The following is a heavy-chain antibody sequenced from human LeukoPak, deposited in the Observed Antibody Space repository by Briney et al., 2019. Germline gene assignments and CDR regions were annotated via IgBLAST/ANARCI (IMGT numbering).Heavy chain of an antibody. CDR2: IYPGDSKS. Sequence: GESLKTSCKGSGYSFTSYWIGWVRQMPGKGLEWMGIIYPGDSKSRYSPSFQGQVTISGDKSISTAYLQWSSLKASDTAMYYCARRIAVAGRYYFDYWGQGTLVTVSS. D-gene: IGHD6-19*01. CDR1: GYSFTSYW. V-gene: IGHV5-51*01. CDR3: ARRIAVAGRYYFDY. J-gene: IGHJ4*02.